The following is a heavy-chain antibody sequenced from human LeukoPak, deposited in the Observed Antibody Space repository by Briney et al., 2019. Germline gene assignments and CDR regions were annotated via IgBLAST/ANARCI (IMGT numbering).Heavy chain of an antibody. V-gene: IGHV3-21*01. CDR2: ISSSSSYI. D-gene: IGHD3-22*01. J-gene: IGHJ4*02. CDR3: ARDGQYDSSGYYTFDY. Sequence: GGSLRLSCVASGFTFSSYWMTWVRQAPGKGLEWVSSISSSSSYIYYADSVKGRFTISRDNAKNSLYLQMNSLRAEDTAVYYCARDGQYDSSGYYTFDYWGQGTLVTVSS. CDR1: GFTFSSYW.